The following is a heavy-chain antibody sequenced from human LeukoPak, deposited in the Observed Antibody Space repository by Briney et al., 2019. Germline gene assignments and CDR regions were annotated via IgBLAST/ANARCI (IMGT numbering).Heavy chain of an antibody. CDR1: GYTFTGYY. Sequence: GASVKVSCKASGYTFTGYYMHWVRQAPGQGLEWMGWINPNSGGTNYAQKFQGRVTITADKSTSTAYMELSSLRSEDTAVYYCARDHSYYFDYWGQGTLVTVSS. J-gene: IGHJ4*02. CDR2: INPNSGGT. CDR3: ARDHSYYFDY. V-gene: IGHV1-2*02.